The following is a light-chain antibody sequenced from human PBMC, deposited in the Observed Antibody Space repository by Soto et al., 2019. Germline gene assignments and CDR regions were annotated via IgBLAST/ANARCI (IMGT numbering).Light chain of an antibody. V-gene: IGKV3-15*01. CDR3: QQRSNWPPQVT. Sequence: EIVMTQSPATLSVSPGERATLSCRASQSFSSNLAWYQQKPGQAPRLLIYGASTRATGIPARFSGSGSGTDFTLTISSLEPEDFAVYYCQQRSNWPPQVTFGQGTRLEI. CDR1: QSFSSN. J-gene: IGKJ5*01. CDR2: GAS.